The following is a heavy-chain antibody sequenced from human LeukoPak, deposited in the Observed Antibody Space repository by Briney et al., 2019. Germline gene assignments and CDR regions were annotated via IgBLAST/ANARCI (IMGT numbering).Heavy chain of an antibody. Sequence: ASVKVSCEASGYTFTSYDINWVRQATGQGLEWMGWMNPNSGNTGYAQKFQGRVTMTRNTSISTAYMELSSLRSEDTAVYYCARGRRVHYDRSGYALDYWGQGTLVTVSS. CDR2: MNPNSGNT. V-gene: IGHV1-8*01. CDR3: ARGRRVHYDRSGYALDY. D-gene: IGHD3-22*01. CDR1: GYTFTSYD. J-gene: IGHJ4*02.